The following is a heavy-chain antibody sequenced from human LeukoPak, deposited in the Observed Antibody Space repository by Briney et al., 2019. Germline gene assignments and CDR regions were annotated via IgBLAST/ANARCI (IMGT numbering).Heavy chain of an antibody. D-gene: IGHD6-19*01. CDR3: ASSPGYSSYFDY. CDR1: GFTVSSNS. V-gene: IGHV3-53*01. J-gene: IGHJ4*02. Sequence: GGSLRLSCTVSGFTVSSNSMSWVRQAPGKGLEWVSFIYSDNTHYADSVKGRFTISRDNAKNSLYLQMNSLRAEDTAVYYCASSPGYSSYFDYWGQGTLVTVSS. CDR2: IYSDNT.